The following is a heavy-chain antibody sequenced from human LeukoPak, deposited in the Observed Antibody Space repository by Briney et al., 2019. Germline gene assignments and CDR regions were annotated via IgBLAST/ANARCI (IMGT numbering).Heavy chain of an antibody. V-gene: IGHV3-74*01. CDR2: IKSDGST. D-gene: IGHD3-22*01. CDR1: GFTFSSYS. J-gene: IGHJ1*01. Sequence: GGSLRLSCAASGFTFSSYSMHWVRQAPGKGLVWVSRIKSDGSTRYADSVKGRFTISRDNAKNTLSLQMNSLRAEDTGVYYCSCAPSDIGGYYPEYFRHWGQGTLVTVSP. CDR3: SCAPSDIGGYYPEYFRH.